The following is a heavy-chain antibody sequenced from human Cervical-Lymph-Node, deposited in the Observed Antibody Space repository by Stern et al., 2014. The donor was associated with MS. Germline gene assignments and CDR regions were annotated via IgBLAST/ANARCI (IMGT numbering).Heavy chain of an antibody. D-gene: IGHD6-13*01. J-gene: IGHJ6*02. Sequence: EVQLVESGAEVKKPGESLKISCKGSGYSFTNYWIGWGRQMPGKGLEWMGVIYPGDSDTRYSPSFQGRVTISAGKSISTAYLQWSSLKASDTAMYYCARHRQQTLYGMDVWGQGTTVTVSS. V-gene: IGHV5-51*01. CDR1: GYSFTNYW. CDR2: IYPGDSDT. CDR3: ARHRQQTLYGMDV.